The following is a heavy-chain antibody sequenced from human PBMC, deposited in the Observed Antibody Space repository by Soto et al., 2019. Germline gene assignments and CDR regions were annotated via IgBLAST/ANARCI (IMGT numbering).Heavy chain of an antibody. Sequence: ASLKVSCKASGYTFTSYDINWVRQATGQGLEWMGWMNPNSGNTGYAQKFQGRVTMTRNTSISTAYMELSSLRSEDTAVYYCARGRRNRYGDYVSFDYWGQGTLVTVSS. CDR2: MNPNSGNT. CDR3: ARGRRNRYGDYVSFDY. CDR1: GYTFTSYD. V-gene: IGHV1-8*01. D-gene: IGHD4-17*01. J-gene: IGHJ4*02.